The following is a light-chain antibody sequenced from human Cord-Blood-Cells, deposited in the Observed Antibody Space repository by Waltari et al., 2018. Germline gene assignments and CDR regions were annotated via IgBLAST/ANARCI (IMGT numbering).Light chain of an antibody. J-gene: IGKJ2*01. CDR1: QSVLYSSNNNNY. CDR2: WAS. Sequence: DIVMTQSPDSLAVSLGERATINCKSSQSVLYSSNNNNYLAWYQQKPGQPPKLRIYWASTRESGVPDRFSGSGSGTDFTLTISSLQAEDVAVYYCQQYYSTPPYTFGQGTKLEIK. V-gene: IGKV4-1*01. CDR3: QQYYSTPPYT.